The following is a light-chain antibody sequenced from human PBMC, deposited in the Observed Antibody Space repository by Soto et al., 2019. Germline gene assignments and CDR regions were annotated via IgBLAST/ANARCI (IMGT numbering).Light chain of an antibody. Sequence: DIQMTQSPSSLSASVGDRVTITCQASQDISNYLNWYQQKPGKAPKLLIYDASNLETGVPSRFSGSGSGTDFTFTISSLQSDDIATYYGQQYDNLLTFGGGTKVEIK. V-gene: IGKV1-33*01. J-gene: IGKJ4*01. CDR2: DAS. CDR1: QDISNY. CDR3: QQYDNLLT.